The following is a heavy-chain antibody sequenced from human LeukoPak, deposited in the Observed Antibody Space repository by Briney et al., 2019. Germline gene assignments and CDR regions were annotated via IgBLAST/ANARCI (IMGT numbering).Heavy chain of an antibody. D-gene: IGHD3-22*01. CDR3: ARGYDYDSAGYFNY. Sequence: GGSLRLSCAASGFTFSSYWMSWVRQAPGKGLEWVANIKQDGSEKYYVDSVKGRFTISRDNAKNSLYLQMNSLRAEGTAVYCCARGYDYDSAGYFNYWGQGTLVTVSS. V-gene: IGHV3-7*01. CDR1: GFTFSSYW. CDR2: IKQDGSEK. J-gene: IGHJ4*02.